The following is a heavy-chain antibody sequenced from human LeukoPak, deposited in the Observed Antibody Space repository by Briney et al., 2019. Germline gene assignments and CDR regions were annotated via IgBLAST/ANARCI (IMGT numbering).Heavy chain of an antibody. CDR3: ARAPSRRIAVAGDY. V-gene: IGHV3-7*01. J-gene: IGHJ4*02. D-gene: IGHD6-19*01. Sequence: PGGSLRLSCAASGFTFSRHWMSWVRQAPGKGLEWVANIKEDGSEKYYVDSVKGRFTISRDNAKNSLYLQTNSLRAEDTAVYYCARAPSRRIAVAGDYWGQGTLVTVSS. CDR2: IKEDGSEK. CDR1: GFTFSRHW.